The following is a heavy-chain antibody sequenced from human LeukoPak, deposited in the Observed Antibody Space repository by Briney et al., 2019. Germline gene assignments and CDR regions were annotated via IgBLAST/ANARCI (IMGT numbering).Heavy chain of an antibody. V-gene: IGHV3-20*04. D-gene: IGHD3-9*01. J-gene: IGHJ4*02. CDR1: GFTLDDYG. CDR3: AKDHDKHGSDILTGYQDY. Sequence: PGGSLRLSCAASGFTLDDYGMSWVRQAPGKGLEWVSGINWNGGSTGYADSVKGRFTISRDNAKNSLYLQMNSLRAEDTAVYYCAKDHDKHGSDILTGYQDYWGQGTLVTVSS. CDR2: INWNGGST.